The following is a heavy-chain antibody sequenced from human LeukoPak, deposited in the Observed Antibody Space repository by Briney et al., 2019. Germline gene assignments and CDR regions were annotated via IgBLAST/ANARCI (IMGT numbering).Heavy chain of an antibody. Sequence: GESLRISCKGSGYTFSNYWIGWGRQKPGKGLEWMGIIYPGDSETQYSPSFQGQVTISADKSIITAYLQWSSLKASDTAIYYCARFLYGHYSHYFDYWGQGTLVTVSS. CDR3: ARFLYGHYSHYFDY. J-gene: IGHJ4*02. D-gene: IGHD2-15*01. CDR2: IYPGDSET. CDR1: GYTFSNYW. V-gene: IGHV5-51*01.